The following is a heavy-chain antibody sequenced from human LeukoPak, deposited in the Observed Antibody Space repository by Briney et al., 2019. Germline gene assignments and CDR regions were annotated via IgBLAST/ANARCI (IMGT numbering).Heavy chain of an antibody. CDR2: IYYSGST. CDR3: ARDGKRGSGSFSY. V-gene: IGHV4-31*03. D-gene: IGHD3-10*01. CDR1: GGSISSGGYY. Sequence: PSQTLSLTCTVSGGSISSGGYYWSWIRQHPGKGLEWIGSIYYSGSTNYNPSLQGRVTISVDTSKNQFSLKLSSVTAADTAVYYCARDGKRGSGSFSYWGQGTLVTVSS. J-gene: IGHJ4*02.